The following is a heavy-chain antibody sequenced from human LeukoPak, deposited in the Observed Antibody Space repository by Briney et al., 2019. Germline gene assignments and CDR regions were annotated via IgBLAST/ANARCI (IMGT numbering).Heavy chain of an antibody. CDR2: IYSSVT. CDR1: GFTFSSYG. J-gene: IGHJ4*02. D-gene: IGHD4/OR15-4a*01. V-gene: IGHV3-NL1*01. Sequence: GGSLRLSCAASGFTFSSYGMHWVRQAPGKGLEWVSFIYSSVTHYSDSVKGRFTISRDNSKNTLFLQMNSLRAEDTAVYYCARRAGAYSHPYDYWGQGTLVTVSS. CDR3: ARRAGAYSHPYDY.